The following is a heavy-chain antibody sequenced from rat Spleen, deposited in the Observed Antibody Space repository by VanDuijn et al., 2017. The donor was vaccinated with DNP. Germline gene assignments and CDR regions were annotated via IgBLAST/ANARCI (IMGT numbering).Heavy chain of an antibody. CDR2: ISTSGGST. CDR1: GFTFSNYD. Sequence: EVQLVESGGGLVQPGRSLKLSCAASGFTFSNYDMAWVRQAPTKGLEWVASISTSGGSTYYRDSVKGRFTVSRDNAYSTLYLQMDSLRSEDTATYFCTTGARVQYYWGLGVMVTVSS. J-gene: IGHJ2*01. V-gene: IGHV5-27*01. CDR3: TTGARVQYY. D-gene: IGHD1-11*01.